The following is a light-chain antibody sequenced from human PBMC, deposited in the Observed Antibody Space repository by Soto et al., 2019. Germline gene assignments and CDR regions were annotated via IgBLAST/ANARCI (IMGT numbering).Light chain of an antibody. Sequence: QSVLTQPPSMSAAPGQKVTITCSGSSSNVGNNFVSWYQQLPGTAPKLLIFDNSQRPSGIPDRFFGSKSGTSATLAITGPQTGDEAVYYCGTWDTKLNAVVFGGGTKVTFL. V-gene: IGLV1-51*01. CDR2: DNS. CDR1: SSNVGNNF. CDR3: GTWDTKLNAVV. J-gene: IGLJ2*01.